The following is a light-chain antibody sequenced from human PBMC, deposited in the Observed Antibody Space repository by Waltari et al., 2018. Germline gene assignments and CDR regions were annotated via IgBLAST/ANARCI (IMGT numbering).Light chain of an antibody. V-gene: IGLV2-8*01. CDR3: ASRGASKV. CDR2: EGS. J-gene: IGLJ2*01. Sequence: QSALTQPPSASGSPGQSVTISCTGTSSDVGAYKYVSWYQQHPGKAPKLLIYEGSKRAPGVPVRFSGPKSGNTASLTVSGLQAEDEADYYCASRGASKVFGGGTKLTVL. CDR1: SSDVGAYKY.